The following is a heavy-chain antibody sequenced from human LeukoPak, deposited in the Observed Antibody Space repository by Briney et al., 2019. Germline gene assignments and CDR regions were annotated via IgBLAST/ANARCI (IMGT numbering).Heavy chain of an antibody. V-gene: IGHV1-69*13. D-gene: IGHD1-26*01. Sequence: GASVKVSCKASGGTFSSYAISWVRQAPGQGLEWMGGIIPIFGTANYAQKFQGRVTITADESTSTAYMELSSLRSEDTAVYYCARGHSGRGAFDIWGQGTMVTVSS. CDR2: IIPIFGTA. CDR1: GGTFSSYA. J-gene: IGHJ3*02. CDR3: ARGHSGRGAFDI.